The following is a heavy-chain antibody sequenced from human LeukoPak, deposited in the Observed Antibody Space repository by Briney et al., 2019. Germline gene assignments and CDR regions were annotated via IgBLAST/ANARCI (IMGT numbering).Heavy chain of an antibody. D-gene: IGHD3-10*01. CDR1: GFTFSSYS. CDR2: ISSSSSYI. J-gene: IGHJ4*02. V-gene: IGHV3-21*01. CDR3: ARAMLWFGELSYAPVDY. Sequence: KPGGSLRLSCAASGFTFSSYSMNWVRQAPGKGLEWVSSISSSSSYIYYADSVKDRFTISRDNAKNSLYLQMNSLRAEDTAVYYCARAMLWFGELSYAPVDYWGQGTLVTVSS.